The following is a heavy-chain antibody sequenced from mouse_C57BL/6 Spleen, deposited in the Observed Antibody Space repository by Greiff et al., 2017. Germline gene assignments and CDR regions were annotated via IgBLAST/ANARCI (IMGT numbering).Heavy chain of an antibody. J-gene: IGHJ4*01. V-gene: IGHV1-69*01. Sequence: QVQLQQPGAELVMPGASVKLSCKASGYTFTSYWMHWVKQRPGQGLEWIGEIDPSDSYTYYNQKFKGKSTLTVDKSSSTAYMQLSSLTSEDSAVYYCARPYYYGSSYYAMDYWGQGTSVTVSS. CDR3: ARPYYYGSSYYAMDY. D-gene: IGHD1-1*01. CDR2: IDPSDSYT. CDR1: GYTFTSYW.